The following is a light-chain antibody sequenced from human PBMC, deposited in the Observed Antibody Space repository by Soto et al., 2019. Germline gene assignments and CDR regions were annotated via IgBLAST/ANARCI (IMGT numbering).Light chain of an antibody. V-gene: IGLV6-57*04. CDR3: QSYDSSAVV. Sequence: NFMLTQPHSVSESPGKTVTISCTRSSGSIASNYVQWYQQRPGSAPTTVIYEDNQRPSGVPDRFSGFTDGSSNSASLTISGLQTEDEADYYCQSYDSSAVVFGGGTQLTVL. CDR1: SGSIASNY. CDR2: EDN. J-gene: IGLJ2*01.